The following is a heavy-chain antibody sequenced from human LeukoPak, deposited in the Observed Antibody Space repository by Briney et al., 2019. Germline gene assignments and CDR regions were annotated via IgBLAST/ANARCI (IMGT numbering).Heavy chain of an antibody. CDR2: INTNTGNP. CDR1: GYTFTSYA. CDR3: QMEGSGSYLSDAFDI. D-gene: IGHD3-10*01. V-gene: IGHV7-4-1*02. J-gene: IGHJ3*02. Sequence: ASVKVSCKASGYTFTSYAMNWVRQAPGQGLEWMGWINTNTGNPTYAQGFTGRFVFSLDTSVSTAYLQISSLKAEDTAVYYCQMEGSGSYLSDAFDIWGQGTMVTVSS.